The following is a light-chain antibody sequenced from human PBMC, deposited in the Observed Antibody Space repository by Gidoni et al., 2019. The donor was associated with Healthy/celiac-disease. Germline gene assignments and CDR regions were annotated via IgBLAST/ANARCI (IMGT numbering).Light chain of an antibody. Sequence: AIQFTQSPSSLSASVGDRVTIICRASQGIGSALAWYQQKPGKAPKLLIYDASSLESGVPSRFSGSGSGTDFTLTISSLQPEDFATYYCQQFNSYPHTFGQGTKLEIK. CDR1: QGIGSA. CDR2: DAS. J-gene: IGKJ2*01. V-gene: IGKV1-13*02. CDR3: QQFNSYPHT.